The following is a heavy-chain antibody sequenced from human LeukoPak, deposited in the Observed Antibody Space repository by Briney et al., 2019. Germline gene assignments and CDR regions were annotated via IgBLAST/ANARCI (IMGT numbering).Heavy chain of an antibody. Sequence: SETLSLTCAVYGGSFSGYYWSWIRQPPGKGLEWIGYIYYSGSTNYNPSLKSRVTISVDTSKNQFSLKLSSVTAADTAVYYCAREGSSGTGIGYFDYWGQGTLVTVSS. V-gene: IGHV4-59*01. CDR1: GGSFSGYY. CDR2: IYYSGST. CDR3: AREGSSGTGIGYFDY. J-gene: IGHJ4*02. D-gene: IGHD1-14*01.